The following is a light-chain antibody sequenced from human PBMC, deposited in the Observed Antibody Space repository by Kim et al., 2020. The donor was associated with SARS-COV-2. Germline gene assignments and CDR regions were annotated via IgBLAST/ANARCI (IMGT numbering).Light chain of an antibody. V-gene: IGKV3-11*01. J-gene: IGKJ4*01. CDR2: GTS. Sequence: SLSPGERATLSCRASQSVRGHLAWYQQKPGQAPRLLIYGTSDRATGTPARFSGSGSETDYTLIISSLEPEDFAVYYCQQRLNWPLTFGGGTKLEI. CDR3: QQRLNWPLT. CDR1: QSVRGH.